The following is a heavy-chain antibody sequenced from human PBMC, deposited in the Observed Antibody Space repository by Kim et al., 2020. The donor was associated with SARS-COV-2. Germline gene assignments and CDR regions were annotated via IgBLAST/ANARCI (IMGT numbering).Heavy chain of an antibody. V-gene: IGHV4-39*01. CDR3: ASRAAYYDNPLGMDV. CDR2: IYYSGST. CDR1: GGSISSSSYY. J-gene: IGHJ6*02. D-gene: IGHD3-22*01. Sequence: SETLSLTCTVSGGSISSSSYYWGWIRQPPGKGLEWIGSIYYSGSTYYNPSLKSRVTISVDTSKNQFSLKLSSVTAADTAVYYCASRAAYYDNPLGMDVWGQGTTVTVSS.